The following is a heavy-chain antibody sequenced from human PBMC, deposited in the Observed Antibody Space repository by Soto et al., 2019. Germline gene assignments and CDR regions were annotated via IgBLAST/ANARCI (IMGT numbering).Heavy chain of an antibody. D-gene: IGHD3-22*01. V-gene: IGHV2-5*02. CDR1: GFSLSTSGVG. CDR2: IYWDDDK. CDR3: AHTRAIVVIVAKDEYFQH. Sequence: QITLKESGPTLVKPTQTLTLTCTFSGFSLSTSGVGVGWIRQPPGKGLEWLALIYWDDDKRYSPSLKSRLTITKDTSKNQVVLTMTNVDPADTATYYCAHTRAIVVIVAKDEYFQHWGQGTLVTVSS. J-gene: IGHJ1*01.